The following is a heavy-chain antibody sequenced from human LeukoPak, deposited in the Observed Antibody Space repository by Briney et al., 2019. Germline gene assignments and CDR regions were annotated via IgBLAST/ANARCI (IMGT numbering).Heavy chain of an antibody. CDR2: ISAYGNT. J-gene: IGHJ4*02. CDR1: GYTFTIYG. Sequence: GAVKVSCTTSGYTFTIYGISWVRQAPGQGLEWMGLISAYGNTNYAQNLQGRVTMTTDTSTSTVYMELRRLRSDDTAVYYCARGIIGYYFDYWGQGTLVTVSS. V-gene: IGHV1-18*01. CDR3: ARGIIGYYFDY. D-gene: IGHD2-15*01.